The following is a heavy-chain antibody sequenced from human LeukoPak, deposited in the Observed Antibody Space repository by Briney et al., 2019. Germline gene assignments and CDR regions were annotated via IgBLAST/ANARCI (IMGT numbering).Heavy chain of an antibody. J-gene: IGHJ3*02. D-gene: IGHD6-13*01. CDR2: IYYSGST. V-gene: IGHV4-61*01. CDR3: ARTYSSSWFGAFDI. CDR1: GVSVSSGSYC. Sequence: KPSETLSLTCTVSGVSVSSGSYCWSWIRQPPGKGLEWIGYIYYSGSTNYNPSLKSRVTISVDSSKNQFSLKLSSVTAADTAVYYCARTYSSSWFGAFDIWGQGTMVTVSS.